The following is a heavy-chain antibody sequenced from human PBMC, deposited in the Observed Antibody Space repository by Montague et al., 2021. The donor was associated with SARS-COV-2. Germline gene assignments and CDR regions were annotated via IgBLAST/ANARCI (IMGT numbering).Heavy chain of an antibody. J-gene: IGHJ4*02. CDR3: ARHELELAPGLSGYDGFDY. CDR1: GGSISSYY. V-gene: IGHV4-59*08. Sequence: SETLSLTCTVSGGSISSYYWSWIRQPPGKGLEWIGYIYYSGSTXXXPSXXXRVPISVDTSKNQFSLKLSSVTAAATAVYYCARHELELAPGLSGYDGFDYWGQGTLVTVSS. D-gene: IGHD5-12*01. CDR2: IYYSGST.